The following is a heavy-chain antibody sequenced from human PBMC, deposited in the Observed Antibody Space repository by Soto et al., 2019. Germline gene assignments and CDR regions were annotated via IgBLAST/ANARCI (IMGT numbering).Heavy chain of an antibody. J-gene: IGHJ6*03. D-gene: IGHD3-3*01. V-gene: IGHV1-18*01. CDR2: IIPYNGNT. CDR1: GGTFSSYA. CDR3: ASSTYYDFWSGLIYYMDV. Sequence: ASAKVSCKASGGTFSSYAISWVRQAPGQGLEWMGWIIPYNGNTNYAQKFQGRVTMTTDTSTSTAYMELRSLRSDDTAVYYCASSTYYDFWSGLIYYMDVWGKGTTVNVSS.